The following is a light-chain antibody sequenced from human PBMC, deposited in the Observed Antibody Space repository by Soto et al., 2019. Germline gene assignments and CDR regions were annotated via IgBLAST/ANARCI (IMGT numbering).Light chain of an antibody. J-gene: IGKJ1*01. CDR3: QQYDSYPRT. CDR2: AAS. V-gene: IGKV1-8*01. CDR1: QGVSSY. Sequence: AILMTQSPATLSASPGERVTISCRASQGVSSYLAWYQQKPGKAPRLVIYAASTLQSGIPSRFSGSGSGTDFTLTISCLESEDFAVYYCQQYDSYPRTFGQGTKVDIK.